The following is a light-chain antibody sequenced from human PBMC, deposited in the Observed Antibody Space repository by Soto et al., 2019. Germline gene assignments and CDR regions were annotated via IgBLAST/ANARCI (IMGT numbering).Light chain of an antibody. Sequence: EIVLTQSPGTLSLSPGERATLSCRASQSVSSSYLAWYQQKPRQAPRLLIYGASSRATGIPDRFSGSGSGTDFTLTISRLEPEDFAVYYCQQYGSSPYSAFGPGTKVDIK. CDR2: GAS. V-gene: IGKV3-20*01. CDR3: QQYGSSPYSA. CDR1: QSVSSSY. J-gene: IGKJ3*01.